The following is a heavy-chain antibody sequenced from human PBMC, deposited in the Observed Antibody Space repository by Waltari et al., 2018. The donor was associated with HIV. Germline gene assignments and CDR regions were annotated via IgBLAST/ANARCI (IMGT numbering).Heavy chain of an antibody. D-gene: IGHD3-3*01. CDR3: ARGLTWSGYWHFDY. Sequence: QVRLVQSGAEVKNPGASVQVSCHTSGYTFDAYHIYWVRQGTGQGLEWMGWMKPNSGNTGYAQRFKGRVTMTRDTSISTAYMELSSLRSEDTAVYYCARGLTWSGYWHFDYWGQGTLVTVSS. CDR1: GYTFDAYH. V-gene: IGHV1-8*02. J-gene: IGHJ4*02. CDR2: MKPNSGNT.